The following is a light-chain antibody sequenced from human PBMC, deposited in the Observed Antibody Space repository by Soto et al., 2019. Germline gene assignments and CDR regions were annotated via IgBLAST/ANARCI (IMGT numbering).Light chain of an antibody. CDR3: SSYTTSNTRQIV. V-gene: IGLV2-14*03. J-gene: IGLJ1*01. CDR2: DVS. Sequence: QSALTQPASVSGSPGQSITISCTGTSSDVGDYNYVSWYQHHPGKAPKLIIYDVSNRPSGVSIRFSGSKSDNTASLTISGLQPEDEADYHCSSYTTSNTRQIVFGTGTKVTVL. CDR1: SSDVGDYNY.